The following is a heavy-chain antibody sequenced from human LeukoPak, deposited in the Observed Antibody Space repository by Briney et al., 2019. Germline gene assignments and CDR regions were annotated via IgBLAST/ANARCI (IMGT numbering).Heavy chain of an antibody. CDR3: ARDLHSSSWARGAFDI. CDR1: GFTVSSNY. D-gene: IGHD6-13*01. J-gene: IGHJ3*02. V-gene: IGHV3-53*01. Sequence: GGSLRLSCAASGFTVSSNYMSWVRQAPGEGLEWVSVIYSGGSTYYADSVKGRFTISRDNPKNTLYLQMNSLRAEDTAVYYCARDLHSSSWARGAFDIWGQGTMVTVSS. CDR2: IYSGGST.